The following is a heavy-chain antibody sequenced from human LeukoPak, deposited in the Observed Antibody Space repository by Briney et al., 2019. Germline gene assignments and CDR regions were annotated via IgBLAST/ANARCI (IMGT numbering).Heavy chain of an antibody. CDR1: GGSISSSNW. CDR3: ARADIVATHYWYFDL. V-gene: IGHV4-4*02. J-gene: IGHJ2*01. D-gene: IGHD5-12*01. CDR2: IYHSGST. Sequence: SETLSLTCAVSGGSISSSNWWSWVRQPPGKGLEWIGEIYHSGSTNYNPSLKSRVTISVDTSKNQFSLKLSSVTAADTAVYYCARADIVATHYWYFDLWGRGTLVTVSS.